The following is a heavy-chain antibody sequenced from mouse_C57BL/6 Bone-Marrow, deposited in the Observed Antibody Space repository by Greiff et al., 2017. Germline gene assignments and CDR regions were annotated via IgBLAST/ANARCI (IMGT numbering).Heavy chain of an antibody. J-gene: IGHJ3*01. CDR1: GFTFTDYY. Sequence: EVQLVESGGGLVQPGGSLSLSCAASGFTFTDYYMSWVRQPPGKALEWLGFIRNKANGYTTEYSASVKGRLTNSRGNSHSILYLQMNALRAEDSATYYCASSRAGAYWGQGTLVTVSA. CDR2: IRNKANGYTT. V-gene: IGHV7-3*01. CDR3: ASSRAGAY. D-gene: IGHD3-1*01.